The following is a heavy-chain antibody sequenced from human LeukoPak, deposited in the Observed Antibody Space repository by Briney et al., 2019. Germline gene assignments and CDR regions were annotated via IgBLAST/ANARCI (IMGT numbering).Heavy chain of an antibody. Sequence: GGSLRLSCAASGFTVSSNYMNWVRQAPGKGLEWVSVIYSGGNTYYADSVKGRFTIFRDNSKNTLYLQMDSLRAEDTAVYYCARVGKMATTGNAFDIWGQGTMVTVSS. CDR2: IYSGGNT. J-gene: IGHJ3*02. V-gene: IGHV3-53*01. CDR3: ARVGKMATTGNAFDI. D-gene: IGHD5-24*01. CDR1: GFTVSSNY.